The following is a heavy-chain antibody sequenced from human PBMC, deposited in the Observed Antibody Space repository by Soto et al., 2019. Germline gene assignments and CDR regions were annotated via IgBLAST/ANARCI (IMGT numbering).Heavy chain of an antibody. CDR3: ARPYYDDSSGYHDY. D-gene: IGHD3-22*01. V-gene: IGHV5-51*01. CDR2: INPGDSDT. Sequence: PGESLKISCKGSGYSFTNYWIGWVRQMPGKGLEWMGIINPGDSDTRYSPSFQGQVTISADKSISTAYLQWSSLKASDTAMYYCARPYYDDSSGYHDYWAQGTLVTVS. CDR1: GYSFTNYW. J-gene: IGHJ4*02.